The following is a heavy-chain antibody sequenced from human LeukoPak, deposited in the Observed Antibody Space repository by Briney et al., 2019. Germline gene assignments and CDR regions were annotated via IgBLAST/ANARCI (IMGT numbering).Heavy chain of an antibody. J-gene: IGHJ4*02. D-gene: IGHD3-3*01. CDR1: GVTFSSYA. V-gene: IGHV3-23*01. Sequence: PGGSLRLSCAASGVTFSSYAMSWVRQPPGKGLEWVSDISGSGGSNYYAASVKGRFTNTRDNSKNTLYLQMNSLRAEDTAVYYCAKDRRRITIFGVVISSYFDYWGQGTLATVSS. CDR3: AKDRRRITIFGVVISSYFDY. CDR2: ISGSGGSN.